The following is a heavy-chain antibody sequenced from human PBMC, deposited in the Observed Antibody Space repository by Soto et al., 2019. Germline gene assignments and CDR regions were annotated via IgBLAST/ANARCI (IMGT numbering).Heavy chain of an antibody. Sequence: QVQLQESGPGLVKPSETLSLTCTVSGGSVSSGSYYWSRIRQPPGKGLEWIGYIYYSGSTNYNPSLKSRVTISVYTSKNQFSLKLSSVTAADTAVYYCARGIEGWYQGRYYYGMDVWGQGTTVTVSS. CDR1: GGSVSSGSYY. CDR2: IYYSGST. J-gene: IGHJ6*02. D-gene: IGHD6-19*01. CDR3: ARGIEGWYQGRYYYGMDV. V-gene: IGHV4-61*01.